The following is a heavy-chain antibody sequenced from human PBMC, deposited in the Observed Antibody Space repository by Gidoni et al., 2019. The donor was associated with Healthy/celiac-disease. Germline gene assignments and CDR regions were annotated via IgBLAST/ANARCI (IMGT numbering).Heavy chain of an antibody. CDR3: ASLDCSSTSCLNKYYYYGMDV. V-gene: IGHV1-2*02. D-gene: IGHD2-2*01. Sequence: QVQLVQSGAEVKQPGASVTVSCTASGYTFPGYYMHWVRQAPGQGLEWMGWINPNSGGTNYAQKFQGRVTMTRDTSISTAYMELSRLRSDDTAVYYCASLDCSSTSCLNKYYYYGMDVWGQGTTVTVSS. CDR2: INPNSGGT. J-gene: IGHJ6*02. CDR1: GYTFPGYY.